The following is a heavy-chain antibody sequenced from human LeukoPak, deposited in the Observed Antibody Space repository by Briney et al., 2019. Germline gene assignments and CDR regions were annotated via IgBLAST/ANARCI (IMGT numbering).Heavy chain of an antibody. CDR2: ISDSGGST. CDR3: AKRTTIYRFDY. Sequence: GGSLRLSCAASGFTFSSYAMSWVRQAPGKGLGWVSTISDSGGSTYYADSVKGRFTISRDNSKNTLYLQMNSLRAEDTAVYYCAKRTTIYRFDYWGQETLVTVSS. V-gene: IGHV3-23*01. J-gene: IGHJ4*02. CDR1: GFTFSSYA. D-gene: IGHD5-18*01.